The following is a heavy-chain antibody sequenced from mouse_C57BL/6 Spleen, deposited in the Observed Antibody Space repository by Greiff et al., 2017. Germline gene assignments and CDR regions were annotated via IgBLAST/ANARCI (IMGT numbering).Heavy chain of an antibody. CDR3: ARLGDYDEYYAMDY. CDR2: IYPGSGST. V-gene: IGHV1-55*01. Sequence: VQLQQPGAELVKPGASVKMSCKASGYTFTSYWITWVKQRPGQGLEWIGDIYPGSGSTNYNAKFKSKATLTVDTSSSTAYMQLSSLPSEDSAVYYCARLGDYDEYYAMDYWGQGTSDTVSS. J-gene: IGHJ4*01. CDR1: GYTFTSYW. D-gene: IGHD2-4*01.